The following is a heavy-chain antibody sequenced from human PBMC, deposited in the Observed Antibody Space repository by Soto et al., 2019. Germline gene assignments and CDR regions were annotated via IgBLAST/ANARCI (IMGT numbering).Heavy chain of an antibody. CDR1: GYTFTSYG. CDR3: ARDSCSSTSCFMGAGGYGMDV. V-gene: IGHV1-18*01. D-gene: IGHD2-2*01. Sequence: QVQLVQSGAEVKKPGASVKVSCKASGYTFTSYGISWVRQAPGQGLEWMGWISAYNGNTNYAQKLQGRVTMTTDTSTSIAYMELRSLRSDDTAVYYCARDSCSSTSCFMGAGGYGMDVWGQGTTVTVSS. J-gene: IGHJ6*02. CDR2: ISAYNGNT.